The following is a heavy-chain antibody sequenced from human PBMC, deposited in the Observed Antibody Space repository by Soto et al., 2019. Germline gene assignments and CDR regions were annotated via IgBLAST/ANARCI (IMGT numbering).Heavy chain of an antibody. Sequence: QLQLQESGSGLVKPSQTLSLTCAVSGGSISSGGYSWSWIRQPPGKGLEWIGYIYHSGSTYYNPSLKSRVTISVDRSKNQFSLKLSSVTAADTAVYYCARGSVNRFWSGYYNNWFDPWGQGTLVTVSS. V-gene: IGHV4-30-2*01. CDR2: IYHSGST. CDR3: ARGSVNRFWSGYYNNWFDP. J-gene: IGHJ5*02. D-gene: IGHD3-3*01. CDR1: GGSISSGGYS.